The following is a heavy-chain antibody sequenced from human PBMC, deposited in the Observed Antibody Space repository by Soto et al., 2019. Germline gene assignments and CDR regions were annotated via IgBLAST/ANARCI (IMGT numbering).Heavy chain of an antibody. CDR2: IYSGGST. D-gene: IGHD3-3*01. V-gene: IGHV3-53*01. CDR3: ARVLEWLFAFDI. J-gene: IGHJ3*02. Sequence: GGSLRLSGAASGFTVSSNYMSWVRQAPGKGLEWVSVIYSGGSTYYADSVKGRFTISRDNSKNTLYLQMNSLRAEDTAVYYCARVLEWLFAFDIWGQGTMVTVSS. CDR1: GFTVSSNY.